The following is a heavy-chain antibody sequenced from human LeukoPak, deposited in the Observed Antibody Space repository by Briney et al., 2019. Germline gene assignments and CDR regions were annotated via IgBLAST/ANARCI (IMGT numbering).Heavy chain of an antibody. Sequence: SETLSLTCTVSGGSISSYYWSWIRQPPGKGLEWIGYVYYSGRTNYNPSLKSRVTMSVDTSKNQFSLKLSSVTAADTAVYYCAVSLTVTTIDAFDIWGQGTMVTVSS. CDR1: GGSISSYY. J-gene: IGHJ3*02. CDR3: AVSLTVTTIDAFDI. V-gene: IGHV4-59*12. CDR2: VYYSGRT. D-gene: IGHD4-17*01.